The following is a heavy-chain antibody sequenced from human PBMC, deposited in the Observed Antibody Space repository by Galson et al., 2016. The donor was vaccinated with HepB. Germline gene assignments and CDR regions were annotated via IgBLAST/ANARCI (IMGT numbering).Heavy chain of an antibody. D-gene: IGHD2-15*01. J-gene: IGHJ4*02. CDR2: IYYSGST. CDR3: ARYRGGEII. Sequence: TLSLTCAVSGGYISSGGYSWSWIRQPPGKGLEWIGYIYYSGSTHYSPSLKSRVTISVDLSKKQFTLKLRSMTAADTAVYYCARYRGGEIIWGQGTLVTVSS. V-gene: IGHV4-30-2*01. CDR1: GGYISSGGYS.